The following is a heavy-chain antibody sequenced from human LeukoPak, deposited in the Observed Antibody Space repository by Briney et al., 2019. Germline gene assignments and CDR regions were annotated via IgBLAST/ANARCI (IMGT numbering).Heavy chain of an antibody. CDR3: ARYNRNFDY. CDR1: GGSTSSYH. Sequence: PSETLSLTCTVSGGSTSSYHWSWIRQPPGKGLEWIGYIYYSGSTNYNPSLKSRVTISVDTSNNQFSLKLSSVTAADTAVYYCARYNRNFDYWGQGTLVTVSS. V-gene: IGHV4-59*01. D-gene: IGHD5-24*01. J-gene: IGHJ4*02. CDR2: IYYSGST.